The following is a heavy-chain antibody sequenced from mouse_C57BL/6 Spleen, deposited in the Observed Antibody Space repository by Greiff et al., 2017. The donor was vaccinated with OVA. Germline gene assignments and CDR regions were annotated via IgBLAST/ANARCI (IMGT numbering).Heavy chain of an antibody. D-gene: IGHD3-2*02. J-gene: IGHJ3*01. CDR3: VTAQATAY. Sequence: QVHLQQPGTELVNPGASVKLSCKASGYTFTSYWMHWVKQRPGQGLEWIGNINPSNGDTNFNEKFKSKATLTVDKSSSIVYMQLSSLTSEDSAVYYCVTAQATAYWGQGTLVTVSA. V-gene: IGHV1-53*01. CDR2: INPSNGDT. CDR1: GYTFTSYW.